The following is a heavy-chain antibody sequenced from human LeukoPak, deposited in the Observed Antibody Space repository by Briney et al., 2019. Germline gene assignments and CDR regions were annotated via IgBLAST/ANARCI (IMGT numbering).Heavy chain of an antibody. D-gene: IGHD3-22*01. V-gene: IGHV1-24*01. CDR1: GYTLTEFS. CDR2: FDPEDGET. CDR3: ARPQRYYYDSPVSGADAFDI. J-gene: IGHJ3*02. Sequence: ASVMVSCKVSGYTLTEFSMHWVRQAPGKGLEWMGGFDPEDGETIYAQELQGRVTMTKDTSTDTAYMELSSLRSEDTAVYYCARPQRYYYDSPVSGADAFDIWGQGTMVTVSS.